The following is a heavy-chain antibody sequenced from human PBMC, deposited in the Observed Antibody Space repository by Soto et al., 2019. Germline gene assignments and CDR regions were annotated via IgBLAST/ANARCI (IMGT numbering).Heavy chain of an antibody. CDR2: IYSSGTT. Sequence: SETLSLTCTVSGGSISSYYWSWIRQPPGKGLEWIGYIYSSGTTNYNPSLKSRVTISVDTSKNHFSLKLSSVTAADTAVYYCARDPGYWGQGTLVTVSS. J-gene: IGHJ4*02. CDR3: ARDPGY. V-gene: IGHV4-59*01. CDR1: GGSISSYY.